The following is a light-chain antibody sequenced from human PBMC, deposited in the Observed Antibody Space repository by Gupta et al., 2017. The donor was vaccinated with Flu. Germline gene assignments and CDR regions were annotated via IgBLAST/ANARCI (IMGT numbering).Light chain of an antibody. CDR3: QQVNSYPHT. Sequence: GDRVTITCRASQSVSSYLSWYQQKPGKAPKLLIYAASTLQSGVPSRFSGSGTGRDFTLTIRSLQPEDFATYFCQQVNSYPHTFGQGTKLEIK. CDR2: AAS. J-gene: IGKJ2*01. V-gene: IGKV1-9*01. CDR1: QSVSSY.